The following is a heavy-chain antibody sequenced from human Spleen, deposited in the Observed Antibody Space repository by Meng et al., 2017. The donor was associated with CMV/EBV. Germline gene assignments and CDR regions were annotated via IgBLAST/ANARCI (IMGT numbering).Heavy chain of an antibody. V-gene: IGHV1-46*01. D-gene: IGHD3-10*01. Sequence: ASVKVSCKASGYTFTSYYMHWVRQAPGQGLEWMGIINPSGGSTSYAQKFQGRVTMTRDTSTSTVYMELSSLRSEDTAVYYCARWPRGGSGSEYDYYGMDVWGQGTTVTVSS. J-gene: IGHJ6*02. CDR1: GYTFTSYY. CDR2: INPSGGST. CDR3: ARWPRGGSGSEYDYYGMDV.